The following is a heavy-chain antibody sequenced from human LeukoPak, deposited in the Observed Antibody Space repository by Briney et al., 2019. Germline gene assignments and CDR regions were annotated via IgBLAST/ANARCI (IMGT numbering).Heavy chain of an antibody. CDR3: AREKTGTDAWFDP. D-gene: IGHD1-1*01. CDR2: INHSGST. V-gene: IGHV4-34*01. Sequence: GSLRLSCAASGFTVSSNYMSWIRQPPGKGLEWIGEINHSGSTNYNPSLKSRVTISVDTSKNQFSLKLSSVTAADTAVYYCAREKTGTDAWFDPWGQGTLVTVSS. CDR1: GFTVSSNY. J-gene: IGHJ5*02.